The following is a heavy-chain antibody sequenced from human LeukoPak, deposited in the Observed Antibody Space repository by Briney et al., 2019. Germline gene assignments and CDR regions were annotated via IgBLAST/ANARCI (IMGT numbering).Heavy chain of an antibody. CDR3: AKEGQGD. CDR1: GFTFSSYS. CDR2: ISTGSSYI. Sequence: PGGSLRLSCAASGFTFSSYSMNWVRQAPGKGLEWVSSISTGSSYIYYADSVRGRFTISRDNAKNSLYLQMNNLRAEDTAVYYCAKEGQGDWGQGTLVTVSS. V-gene: IGHV3-21*04. J-gene: IGHJ4*02.